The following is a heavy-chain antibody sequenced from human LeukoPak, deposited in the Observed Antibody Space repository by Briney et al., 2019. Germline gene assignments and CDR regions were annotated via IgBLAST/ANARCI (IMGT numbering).Heavy chain of an antibody. Sequence: GGSLRLSCAASGFTFSSFAMSWVRQAPGKGLEWVSAISGSGGSTFYADSVKGGFTISRENSKNTLFLQMNGLRAEDTGVYYCAKDRICGGSSCNVGSWGQGTMVTVSS. V-gene: IGHV3-23*01. D-gene: IGHD2-2*01. CDR3: AKDRICGGSSCNVGS. CDR1: GFTFSSFA. CDR2: ISGSGGST. J-gene: IGHJ3*01.